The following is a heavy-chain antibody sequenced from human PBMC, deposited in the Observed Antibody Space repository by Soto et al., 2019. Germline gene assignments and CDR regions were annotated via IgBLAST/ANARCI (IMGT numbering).Heavy chain of an antibody. CDR1: GGSINSNSYY. CDR3: ASAKSAYLKYYFDY. CDR2: IYYSGTT. J-gene: IGHJ4*01. Sequence: PSETLSLTCTVSGGSINSNSYYWGWIRQPPGKGLEYIGSIYYSGTTYYNPSLKSRVTISVDTSKNQFSLKLSSVTAADTAVYYCASAKSAYLKYYFDYWGHGTLVTVSS. D-gene: IGHD3-16*01. V-gene: IGHV4-39*01.